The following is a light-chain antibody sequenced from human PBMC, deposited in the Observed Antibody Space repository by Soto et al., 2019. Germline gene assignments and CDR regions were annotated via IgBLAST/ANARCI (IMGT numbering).Light chain of an antibody. J-gene: IGLJ2*01. CDR2: DVS. Sequence: QSALTQPASVSGSPGQSITISCTGTSSDVGGYNYVSWYQQHPGKAPKLMIYDVSYRPSGVSNRFSGSKSGNTASLTISGLQAEDEADYYCSSYRSSSTPVVFGGGTKLTVL. V-gene: IGLV2-14*01. CDR1: SSDVGGYNY. CDR3: SSYRSSSTPVV.